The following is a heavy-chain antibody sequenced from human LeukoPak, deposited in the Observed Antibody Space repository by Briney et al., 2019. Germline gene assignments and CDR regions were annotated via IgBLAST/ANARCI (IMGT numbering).Heavy chain of an antibody. J-gene: IGHJ4*02. CDR2: ISAYNGNT. CDR1: GYTFSNYY. Sequence: ASVKVSCKASGYTFSNYYINWVRQAPGQGLEWMGWISAYNGNTNYAQGLQGRVTLTTDTSTSTAYMELRSLRSDDTAVYYCARGEAQPHDYWGQGTLVTVSS. CDR3: ARGEAQPHDY. V-gene: IGHV1-18*01. D-gene: IGHD2-2*01.